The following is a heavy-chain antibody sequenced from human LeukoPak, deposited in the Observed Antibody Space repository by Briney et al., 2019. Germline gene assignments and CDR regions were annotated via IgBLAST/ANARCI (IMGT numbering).Heavy chain of an antibody. D-gene: IGHD3-3*01. V-gene: IGHV3-33*06. CDR2: ISNDGSKT. CDR3: AKDSRGANFFVDFDY. CDR1: GFTFSLYG. J-gene: IGHJ4*02. Sequence: GRSLRLSCAASGFTFSLYGMHWVRQAPGKGLEWVALISNDGSKTYYADSVKGRFTISRDNSKNTVYLQVSSLRADDTAVYYCAKDSRGANFFVDFDYWGQGTLVTVSS.